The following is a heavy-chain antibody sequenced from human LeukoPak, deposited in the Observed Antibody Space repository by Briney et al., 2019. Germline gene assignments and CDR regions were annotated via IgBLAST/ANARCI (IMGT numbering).Heavy chain of an antibody. CDR3: VKGGGSSGWYSYDY. CDR2: ISGNGGST. Sequence: PGGSLRLSCSASGFTFSSYAMHWVRQAPGKGLEYVSAISGNGGSTYYADSVKGRFTISRDNSMQMSSLRTEDTSVYYCVKGGGSSGWYSYDYWGQGTLVTVSS. V-gene: IGHV3-64D*06. CDR1: GFTFSSYA. J-gene: IGHJ4*02. D-gene: IGHD6-19*01.